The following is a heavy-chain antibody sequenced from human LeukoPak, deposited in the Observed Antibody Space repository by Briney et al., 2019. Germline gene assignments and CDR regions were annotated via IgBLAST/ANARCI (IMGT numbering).Heavy chain of an antibody. Sequence: GGSLRLSRAASGFTFSSYAMSWVRQAPGKGLEWVSAISGSGGSTYYADSVKGRFTISRDNSKNTLYLQMNSLRAEDTAVYYCAKGERRYYYYGMDVWGKGTTVTVSS. J-gene: IGHJ6*04. V-gene: IGHV3-23*01. CDR3: AKGERRYYYYGMDV. D-gene: IGHD1-1*01. CDR1: GFTFSSYA. CDR2: ISGSGGST.